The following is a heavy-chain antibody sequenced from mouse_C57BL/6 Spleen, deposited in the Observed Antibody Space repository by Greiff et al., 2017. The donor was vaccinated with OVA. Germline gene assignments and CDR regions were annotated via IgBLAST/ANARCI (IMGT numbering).Heavy chain of an antibody. J-gene: IGHJ1*03. Sequence: VQVVESGGGLVKPGGSLKLSCAASGFTFSDYGMHWVRQAPEKGLEWVAYISSGSSTIYYADTVKGRFTISRDNAKNTLFLQMTSLRSEDTAMYYCARRLATVVGYFDVWGTGTTVTVSS. D-gene: IGHD1-1*01. V-gene: IGHV5-17*01. CDR1: GFTFSDYG. CDR2: ISSGSSTI. CDR3: ARRLATVVGYFDV.